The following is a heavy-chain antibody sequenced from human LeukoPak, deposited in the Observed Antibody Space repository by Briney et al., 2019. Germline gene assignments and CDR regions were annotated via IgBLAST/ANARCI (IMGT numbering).Heavy chain of an antibody. CDR3: ARGYDFWSGYYMGEFDP. V-gene: IGHV1-2*02. D-gene: IGHD3-3*01. CDR2: PNSGGT. Sequence: PNSGGTNYAQKFQGRVTMTRDTSISTAYMELSRLRSDDTAVYYCARGYDFWSGYYMGEFDPWGQGTLVTVSS. J-gene: IGHJ5*02.